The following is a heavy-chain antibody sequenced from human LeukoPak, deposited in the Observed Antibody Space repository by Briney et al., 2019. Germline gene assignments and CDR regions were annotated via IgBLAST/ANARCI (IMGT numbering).Heavy chain of an antibody. CDR2: ISYDGSNK. V-gene: IGHV3-30-3*01. CDR1: GFTFSSYA. CDR3: ARAPKQFDY. J-gene: IGHJ4*02. Sequence: GGSLRLSCAASGFTFSSYAMHWVRQAPGKGLEWVAVISYDGSNKYYADSVKGRFTISRDNSKNTLYLQMNSLRAEDTAVYYCARAPKQFDYWGQGTLVTVSS.